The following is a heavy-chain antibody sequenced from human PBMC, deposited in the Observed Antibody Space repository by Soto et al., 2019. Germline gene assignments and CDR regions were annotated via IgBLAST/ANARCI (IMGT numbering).Heavy chain of an antibody. CDR2: FDPEDGET. CDR3: AREGSTVTTSVIGIDY. D-gene: IGHD4-17*01. CDR1: GYTLTELS. V-gene: IGHV1-24*01. J-gene: IGHJ4*02. Sequence: ASVKVSCKVSGYTLTELSMHWVRQAPGKGLEWMGGFDPEDGETIYAQKFQGRVTMTTDTSTGTAYMELRSLRSDDTAVYYCAREGSTVTTSVIGIDYWGQGTLVTVSS.